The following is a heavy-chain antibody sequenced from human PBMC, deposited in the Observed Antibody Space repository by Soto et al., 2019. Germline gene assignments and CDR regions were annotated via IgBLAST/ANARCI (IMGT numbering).Heavy chain of an antibody. D-gene: IGHD6-19*01. CDR1: GFTFRNAW. Sequence: EVQLVESGGGLVKPGGSLRSSGAASGFTFRNAWINWVRQAPGKGLEWVGRIKSKTDGGTTDYAAPVKGRFTISRDDSKNTLYLQMNSLKTEDTAVYYCTTESRAGGMDVWGQGTTVTVSS. J-gene: IGHJ6*02. V-gene: IGHV3-15*01. CDR3: TTESRAGGMDV. CDR2: IKSKTDGGTT.